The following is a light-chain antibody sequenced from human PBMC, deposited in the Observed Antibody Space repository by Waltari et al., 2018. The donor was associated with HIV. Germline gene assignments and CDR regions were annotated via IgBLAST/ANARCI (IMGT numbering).Light chain of an antibody. CDR1: QDISRY. V-gene: IGKV1-9*01. CDR3: QQLNSYPS. CDR2: AAS. Sequence: DIQLTQSPSFLSTSVGDTVPITCRASQDISRYLAWYQKKPGKAPNLLIYAASTFHSGVPSRFSGSGSGTEFTLTISSLQPEDFATYYCQQLNSYPSFGGGTKVE. J-gene: IGKJ4*01.